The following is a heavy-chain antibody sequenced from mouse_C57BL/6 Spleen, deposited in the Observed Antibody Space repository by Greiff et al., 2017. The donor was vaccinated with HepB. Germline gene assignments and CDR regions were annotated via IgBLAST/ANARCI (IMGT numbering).Heavy chain of an antibody. CDR3: ARDDGYYEALFAY. CDR1: GYTFTSYW. V-gene: IGHV1-7*01. CDR2: INPRSGYT. Sequence: VQLQQSGAELAKPGASVKLSCKASGYTFTSYWMHWVKQRPGQGLEWIGYINPRSGYTKYNQKFKDKATLTAYKSSSTAYMQLSSLTYEASAVYSCARDDGYYEALFAYWGQGTLVTVSA. D-gene: IGHD2-3*01. J-gene: IGHJ3*01.